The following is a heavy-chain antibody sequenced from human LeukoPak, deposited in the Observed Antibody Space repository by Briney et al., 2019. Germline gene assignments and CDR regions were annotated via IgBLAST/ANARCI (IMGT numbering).Heavy chain of an antibody. J-gene: IGHJ4*02. Sequence: SETLSLTCTVSGGSISSGGYYWSWIRQHPGKGLEWIGYIYYSGSTYCNPSLMSRVTISVDTSKNQFSLKLSSVTAADTAVYYCARVSGTAMIDYWGQGTLVTVSS. D-gene: IGHD5-18*01. V-gene: IGHV4-31*03. CDR1: GGSISSGGYY. CDR2: IYYSGST. CDR3: ARVSGTAMIDY.